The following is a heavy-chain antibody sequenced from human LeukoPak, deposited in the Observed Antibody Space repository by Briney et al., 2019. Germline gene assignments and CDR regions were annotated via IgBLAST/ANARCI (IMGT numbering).Heavy chain of an antibody. V-gene: IGHV4-39*01. Sequence: PSETLSLTCTVSGGSTSSSSYYWGWIRQPPGKGLEWIGSIYYSGSTYYNPSLKSRVTISVDTSKNQFSLKLSSVTAADTAVYYCASYYDILTGFDYWGQGTLVTVSS. D-gene: IGHD3-9*01. CDR1: GGSTSSSSYY. CDR3: ASYYDILTGFDY. J-gene: IGHJ4*02. CDR2: IYYSGST.